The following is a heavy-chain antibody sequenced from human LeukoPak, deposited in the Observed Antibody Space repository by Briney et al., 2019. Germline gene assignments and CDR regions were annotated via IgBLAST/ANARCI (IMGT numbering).Heavy chain of an antibody. CDR3: ARDWRFGEFVTTEYFQH. Sequence: GGSLRLSCAASGFTFSSYSMNWVRQAPGKGLEWVSSISSSSSYIYYADSVKGRFTISRDNAKNSLYLQMNSLRAEDTAVYYCARDWRFGEFVTTEYFQHWGQGTLVTVSS. CDR2: ISSSSSYI. CDR1: GFTFSSYS. V-gene: IGHV3-21*01. D-gene: IGHD3-10*01. J-gene: IGHJ1*01.